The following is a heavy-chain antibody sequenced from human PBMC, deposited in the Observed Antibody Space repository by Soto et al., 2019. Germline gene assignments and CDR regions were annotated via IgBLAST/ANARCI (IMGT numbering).Heavy chain of an antibody. V-gene: IGHV4-39*01. J-gene: IGHJ4*02. CDR1: GGSISSSSYY. CDR3: ARQQLVPFDY. Sequence: SETLSLTCTVSGGSISSSSYYWGWIRQPPGKGLEWIGSIYYSGSTYYNPSLKSRVTISVDTSKNQFSLKLSSVTAADTAVYYCARQQLVPFDYWGQGTLVTVSS. D-gene: IGHD6-13*01. CDR2: IYYSGST.